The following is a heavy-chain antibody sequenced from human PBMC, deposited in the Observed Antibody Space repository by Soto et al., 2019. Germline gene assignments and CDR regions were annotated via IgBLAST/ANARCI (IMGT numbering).Heavy chain of an antibody. D-gene: IGHD3-9*01. CDR1: GGTFSSYA. CDR2: IIPIFGTA. Sequence: QVQLVQSGAEVKKPGSSVKVSCKASGGTFSSYAISWVRQAPGQGLEWMGGIIPIFGTANYAQKFQGRVTITADESTSTAYMELSSLRSEDTAVYYCARVTEYYDILTGYYSYYYYGMDVWCQGTTVTVSS. J-gene: IGHJ6*02. CDR3: ARVTEYYDILTGYYSYYYYGMDV. V-gene: IGHV1-69*12.